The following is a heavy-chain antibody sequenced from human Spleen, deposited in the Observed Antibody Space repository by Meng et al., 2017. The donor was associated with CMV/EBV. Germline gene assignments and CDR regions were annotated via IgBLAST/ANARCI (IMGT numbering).Heavy chain of an antibody. J-gene: IGHJ4*03. CDR1: GFTFDDYG. CDR2: ISWNSGSI. V-gene: IGHV3-9*01. Sequence: SLKISCAASGFTFDDYGMSWVRQAPGKGLEWVSGISWNSGSIGYADSVKGRFTISRDNAKNSLYLQMNSLRAEDTALYYCAKDIGCSSTSCYPDYWGQGTTVTVSS. D-gene: IGHD2-2*01. CDR3: AKDIGCSSTSCYPDY.